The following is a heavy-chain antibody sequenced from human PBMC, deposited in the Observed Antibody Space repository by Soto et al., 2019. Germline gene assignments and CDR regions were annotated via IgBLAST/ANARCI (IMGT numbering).Heavy chain of an antibody. J-gene: IGHJ4*02. V-gene: IGHV3-48*03. CDR1: GFTFSSYE. Sequence: PGGSLRLSCAASGFTFSSYEMNWVRQAPGKGLEWVSYISSSGSTIYYADSVKGRFTISRDNAKNSLYLQMNSLRAEDTAVYYCARDEYYATGYWSQGTLVTVSS. CDR2: ISSSGSTI. CDR3: ARDEYYATGY. D-gene: IGHD2-2*01.